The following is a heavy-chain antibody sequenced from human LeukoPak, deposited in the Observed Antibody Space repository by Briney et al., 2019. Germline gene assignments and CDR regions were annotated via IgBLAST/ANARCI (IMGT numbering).Heavy chain of an antibody. D-gene: IGHD1-14*01. J-gene: IGHJ4*02. CDR2: ISTSSSYI. V-gene: IGHV3-21*01. CDR3: ARIGFSPPPYTRTIDY. CDR1: GFTFSSYN. Sequence: GGSLRLSCAASGFTFSSYNMNWVRQAPGKGLEWVSSISTSSSYIYYADSVKGRFTISRDNAKNSLYLQMNSLRAEDTAVYYCARIGFSPPPYTRTIDYWGQGTLVTVSS.